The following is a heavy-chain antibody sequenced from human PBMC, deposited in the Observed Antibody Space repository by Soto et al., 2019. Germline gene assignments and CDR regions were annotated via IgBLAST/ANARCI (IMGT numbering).Heavy chain of an antibody. CDR2: ISGAGGST. CDR3: ARDRGILPYHGAYSPFDY. V-gene: IGHV3-23*01. J-gene: IGHJ4*02. D-gene: IGHD1-26*01. Sequence: PGGPLRLSCAASGCSCIDYAMRWVRQAPGKGLEWVSTISGAGGSTYYADSVKGRFTISRDNSKNTLYLQVSSLRAEDTAVYYCARDRGILPYHGAYSPFDYWGQGTLVTVSS. CDR1: GCSCIDYA.